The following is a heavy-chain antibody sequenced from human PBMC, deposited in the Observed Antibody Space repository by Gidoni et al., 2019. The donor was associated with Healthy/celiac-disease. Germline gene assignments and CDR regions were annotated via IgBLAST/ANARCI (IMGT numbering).Heavy chain of an antibody. CDR3: ARGWDSSGWYYFDY. CDR2: ISYDGSNK. V-gene: IGHV3-30-3*01. D-gene: IGHD6-19*01. CDR1: GFTFRSYA. Sequence: QVQLVESGGGVVQPGRSLRLSCAASGFTFRSYAMHWVRQAPGKGLEWVAVISYDGSNKYYADSVKGRFTISRDNSKNTLYLQMNSLRAEDTAVYYCARGWDSSGWYYFDYWGQGTLVTVSS. J-gene: IGHJ4*02.